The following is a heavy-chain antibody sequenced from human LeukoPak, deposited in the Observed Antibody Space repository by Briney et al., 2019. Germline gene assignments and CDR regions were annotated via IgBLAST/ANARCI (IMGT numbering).Heavy chain of an antibody. J-gene: IGHJ4*02. CDR1: GGSISSYY. V-gene: IGHV4-59*01. D-gene: IGHD1-26*01. CDR3: AAVNRSSGSYNRLDY. CDR2: ICYSGST. Sequence: PSETLSLTCTVSGGSISSYYWSWIRQPPGKGLEWIGYICYSGSTNYNPSLKSRVTISVDTSKNQFSLKLSSVTAADTAVYYCAAVNRSSGSYNRLDYWGQGTLVTVSS.